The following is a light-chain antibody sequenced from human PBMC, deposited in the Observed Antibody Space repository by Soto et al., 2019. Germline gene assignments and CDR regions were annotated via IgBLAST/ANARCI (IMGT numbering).Light chain of an antibody. CDR1: QSVSSSY. CDR3: QQYGSSPIT. V-gene: IGKV3-20*01. CDR2: GAS. Sequence: EIVLTQSPGTLSLSPGERATLSCRASQSVSSSYLAWYQQKPGQAPRLLIYGASSRATGIPDRFSGSGSGTDFTLTIRRLDPEDFAVYYCQQYGSSPITFGQGTKVEIK. J-gene: IGKJ1*01.